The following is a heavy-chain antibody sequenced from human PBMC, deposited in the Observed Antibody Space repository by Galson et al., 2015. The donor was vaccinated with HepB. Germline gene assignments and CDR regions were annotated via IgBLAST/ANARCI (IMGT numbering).Heavy chain of an antibody. CDR2: INSDGSST. J-gene: IGHJ5*02. CDR3: ARDTIFGEDAFDP. CDR1: GFTFSSYW. Sequence: SLRLSCAASGFTFSSYWMHWVRQAPGKGLVWVSRINSDGSSTSYADSVKGRFTISRDNAKNTLYLQMNSLRAEDTAVYYCARDTIFGEDAFDPWGQGTLVTVSS. D-gene: IGHD3-3*01. V-gene: IGHV3-74*01.